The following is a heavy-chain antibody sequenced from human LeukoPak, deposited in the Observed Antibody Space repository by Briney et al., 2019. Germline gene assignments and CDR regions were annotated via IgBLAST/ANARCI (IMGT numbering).Heavy chain of an antibody. CDR3: TRVDRDCGGDCYPDRFDP. CDR2: ISSSSSYI. V-gene: IGHV3-21*01. Sequence: PGGSLRLSCAASGFTFSSYSMNWVRQAPGKGLEWVSSISSSSSYIYYADSVKGRFTISRDNAKNSLYLQMNSLRAEDTAVYYCTRVDRDCGGDCYPDRFDPWGQGTLVTVSS. CDR1: GFTFSSYS. D-gene: IGHD2-21*02. J-gene: IGHJ5*02.